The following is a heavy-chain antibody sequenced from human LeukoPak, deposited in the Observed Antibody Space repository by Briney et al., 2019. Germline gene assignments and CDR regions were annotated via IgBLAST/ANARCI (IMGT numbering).Heavy chain of an antibody. D-gene: IGHD2-2*01. V-gene: IGHV4-39*07. CDR2: IYYSGST. CDR1: GGSISSSSYY. Sequence: PSETLSLTCTVSGGSISSSSYYWGWIRQPPGKGLEWIGSIYYSGSTYYNPSLKSRVTISVDTSKNQFSLKLSSVTAADTAVYYCARSIVIVVVPEDAFDIWGQGTVVTVSS. CDR3: ARSIVIVVVPEDAFDI. J-gene: IGHJ3*02.